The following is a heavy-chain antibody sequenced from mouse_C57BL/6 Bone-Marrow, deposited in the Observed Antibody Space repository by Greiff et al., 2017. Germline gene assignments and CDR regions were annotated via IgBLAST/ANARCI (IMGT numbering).Heavy chain of an antibody. Sequence: QVQLQQPGAELVRPGTSVKLSCKASGYTFTSYWMHWVKQRPGQGLEWIGEIYPRSGNTYYNENFKGKATLTADKSSSTAYMELRSLTSEDSAVYFCAGGGSSSHFDYWGQGTTLTVSS. D-gene: IGHD1-1*01. CDR2: IYPRSGNT. CDR3: AGGGSSSHFDY. J-gene: IGHJ2*01. V-gene: IGHV1-59*01. CDR1: GYTFTSYW.